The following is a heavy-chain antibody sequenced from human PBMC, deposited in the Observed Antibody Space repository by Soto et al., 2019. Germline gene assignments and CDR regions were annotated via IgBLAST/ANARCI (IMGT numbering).Heavy chain of an antibody. V-gene: IGHV1-69*13. Sequence: SVKVSWKASGGTFSSYAISWVRQAPGQGLEWMGGIIPIFGTANYAQKFQGRVTITADESTSTAYMELSSLRSEDTAVYYCASGSTTMGRGVILNYYYGMDVPGQATTVTVSS. CDR2: IIPIFGTA. J-gene: IGHJ6*02. CDR1: GGTFSSYA. CDR3: ASGSTTMGRGVILNYYYGMDV. D-gene: IGHD3-10*01.